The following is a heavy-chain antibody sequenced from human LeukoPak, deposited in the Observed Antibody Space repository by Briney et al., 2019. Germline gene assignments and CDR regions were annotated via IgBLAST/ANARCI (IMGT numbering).Heavy chain of an antibody. CDR2: IKQDGSEK. Sequence: GGSLRLSCAASGFTFSSYWMSWVRQAPGKGLEWVANIKQDGSEKYYVDSVKGRFTISRDNAKNSLYLQMNSLRAEDTAVHYCARPLNYYDSSGYSDAFDIWGQGTMVTVSS. V-gene: IGHV3-7*03. D-gene: IGHD3-22*01. CDR3: ARPLNYYDSSGYSDAFDI. J-gene: IGHJ3*02. CDR1: GFTFSSYW.